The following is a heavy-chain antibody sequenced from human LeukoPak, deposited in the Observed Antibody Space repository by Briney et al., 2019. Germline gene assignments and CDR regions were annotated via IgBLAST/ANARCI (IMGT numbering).Heavy chain of an antibody. Sequence: SETLSLTCTVSGASFISYYWTWIRQPAGKGLEWIGRIYTSGNTNYNPSLKSRVTMSVDTSKNQFSLKLTSVTAADTAVYYCARHSSSWDDFDYWGQGTLVTVSS. CDR3: ARHSSSWDDFDY. V-gene: IGHV4-4*07. D-gene: IGHD2-2*01. CDR2: IYTSGNT. J-gene: IGHJ4*02. CDR1: GASFISYY.